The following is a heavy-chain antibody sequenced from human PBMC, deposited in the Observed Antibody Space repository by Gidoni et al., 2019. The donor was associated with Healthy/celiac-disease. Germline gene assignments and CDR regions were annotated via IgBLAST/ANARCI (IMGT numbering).Heavy chain of an antibody. CDR1: GGTFSSYA. CDR2: IIPIVGTA. V-gene: IGHV1-69*01. D-gene: IGHD1-26*01. J-gene: IGHJ4*02. Sequence: QVQLVQSGAEVKKPGSSVKVSCKASGGTFSSYAISWVRQAPGPGLEWMGGIIPIVGTANYAQKFQGRVTITADESTSTAYMELSSLRSEDTVVYYCAREGLGRKMGYYFDYWGQGTLVTVSS. CDR3: AREGLGRKMGYYFDY.